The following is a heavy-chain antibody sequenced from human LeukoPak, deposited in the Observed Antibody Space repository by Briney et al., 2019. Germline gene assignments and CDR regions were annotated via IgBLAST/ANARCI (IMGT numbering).Heavy chain of an antibody. V-gene: IGHV4-61*02. D-gene: IGHD3-10*01. CDR1: GGSISSGSYY. CDR2: IYTSGST. J-gene: IGHJ4*02. CDR3: ARHKSPLPLH. Sequence: SETLSLTCTVSGGSISSGSYYWSWIRQPAGKGLEWIGRIYTSGSTNYNPSLKSRVTISVGTSKNQFSLNLTSVTAADTAVYYCARHKSPLPLHWGQGTLVTVSS.